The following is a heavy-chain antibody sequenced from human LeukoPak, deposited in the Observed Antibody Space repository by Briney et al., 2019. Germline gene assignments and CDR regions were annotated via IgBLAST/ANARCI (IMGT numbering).Heavy chain of an antibody. Sequence: PGGSLRLSCAASGFTFSSYWMHWVRQAPGKGLVWASRINSDGSSTSYADPAKGRFTISRDNAKNTLYLQMNSLRAEDTAVYYCARVGGDYDSSGYYYDWFDPWGQGTLVTVSS. CDR1: GFTFSSYW. V-gene: IGHV3-74*01. CDR2: INSDGSST. CDR3: ARVGGDYDSSGYYYDWFDP. J-gene: IGHJ5*02. D-gene: IGHD3-22*01.